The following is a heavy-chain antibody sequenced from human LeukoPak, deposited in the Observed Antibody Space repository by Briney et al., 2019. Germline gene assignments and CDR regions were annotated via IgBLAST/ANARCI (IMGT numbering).Heavy chain of an antibody. D-gene: IGHD6-19*01. Sequence: SETLSLTCTVSGGSISSYYWSWIRQPPGKGLEWIGYIYYSGNTNYNPSLKSRVTISVDTSKNHFSLRLNSVTAADTAVYYCARLRADSSGWNEIGYWGQGTLVTVSS. CDR3: ARLRADSSGWNEIGY. J-gene: IGHJ4*02. CDR2: IYYSGNT. V-gene: IGHV4-59*01. CDR1: GGSISSYY.